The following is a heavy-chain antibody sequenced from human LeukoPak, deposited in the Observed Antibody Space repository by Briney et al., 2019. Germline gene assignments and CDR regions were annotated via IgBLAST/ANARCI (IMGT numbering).Heavy chain of an antibody. Sequence: SQTLSLTCGISGDSVSTISAAWNWIRQSPSRGLEWLGRTYYRSRWYNDYAVSVKSRISFNPDTSKNQLSLHLTSLTPEDTVVYYCAREISSTFDVWGQGTMVTVSS. V-gene: IGHV6-1*01. CDR3: AREISSTFDV. CDR2: TYYRSRWYN. J-gene: IGHJ3*01. CDR1: GDSVSTISAA.